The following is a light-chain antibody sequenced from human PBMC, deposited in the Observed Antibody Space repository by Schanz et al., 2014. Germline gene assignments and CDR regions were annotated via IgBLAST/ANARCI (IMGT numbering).Light chain of an antibody. CDR3: AAWDDRLNGTV. J-gene: IGLJ7*01. V-gene: IGLV1-40*01. CDR1: SSNIGGGYD. Sequence: QSVLTQPPSVSGAPGQRVTISCTGSSSNIGGGYDVHWYQQFPGASPKLLIRDTKNRPSGVPDRFSGSKSGTSASLAISGLQSEDEADYYCAAWDDRLNGTVFGGGTQLTVL. CDR2: DTK.